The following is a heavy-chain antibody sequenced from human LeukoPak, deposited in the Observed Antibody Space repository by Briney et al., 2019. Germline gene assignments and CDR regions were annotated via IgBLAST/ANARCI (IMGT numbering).Heavy chain of an antibody. D-gene: IGHD3-16*01. CDR3: ARGRLTHDY. Sequence: GGSLRLSCAASGFIFSGSWMTWVRQAPGKGLEWVANIKEDGSEKYYVDSVKGRFTISRDNAKNSLYLQMNSLRAEDTAVYYCARGRLTHDYWGQGTLVTVSS. V-gene: IGHV3-7*01. CDR1: GFIFSGSW. CDR2: IKEDGSEK. J-gene: IGHJ4*02.